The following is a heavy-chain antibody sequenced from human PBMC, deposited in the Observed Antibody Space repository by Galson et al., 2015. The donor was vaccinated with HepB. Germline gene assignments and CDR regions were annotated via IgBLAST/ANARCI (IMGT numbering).Heavy chain of an antibody. D-gene: IGHD2-2*01. CDR1: GYTFTGYG. J-gene: IGHJ6*03. CDR3: AREVGCVIVVVPAAMGRVYMDV. V-gene: IGHV1-18*01. Sequence: SVKVSCKASGYTFTGYGISWVRQAPGQGLEWMGWISAYNGHTNYAQKFQGRVTMTTDKSTSTAYMELRSLSSDDTAVYYCAREVGCVIVVVPAAMGRVYMDVWGKGTTVTVSS. CDR2: ISAYNGHT.